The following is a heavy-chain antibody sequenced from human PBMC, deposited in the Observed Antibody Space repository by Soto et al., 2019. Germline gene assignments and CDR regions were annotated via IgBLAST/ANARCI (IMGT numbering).Heavy chain of an antibody. Sequence: GSVKVSCKACGYAFTSYGISLERKAPGQGLEWMGWISAYNGNTNYAQKLQGRVTMTTDTSTSTAYMELRSLRSDDTAVYYCVRVVVADGGFDPWGQGTLVTVSS. J-gene: IGHJ5*02. CDR1: GYAFTSYG. CDR2: ISAYNGNT. V-gene: IGHV1-18*01. D-gene: IGHD2-15*01. CDR3: VRVVVADGGFDP.